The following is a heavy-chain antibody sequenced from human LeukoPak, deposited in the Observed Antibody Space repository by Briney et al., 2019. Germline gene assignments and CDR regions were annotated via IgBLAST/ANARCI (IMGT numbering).Heavy chain of an antibody. Sequence: SETLSLTCTVSGGSISSYYWSWIRQPAGKGLEWIGYIYYSGSTNYNPSLKSRVTISVDTSKNQFSLKLSSVTAADTAVYYCASHSSSWYKPYYYYGMDVWGQGTTVTVSS. D-gene: IGHD6-13*01. CDR1: GGSISSYY. J-gene: IGHJ6*02. CDR3: ASHSSSWYKPYYYYGMDV. V-gene: IGHV4-59*01. CDR2: IYYSGST.